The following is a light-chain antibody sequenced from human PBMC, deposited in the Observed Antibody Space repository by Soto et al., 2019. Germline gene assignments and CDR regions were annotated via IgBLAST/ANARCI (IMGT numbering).Light chain of an antibody. CDR2: EAS. CDR3: QQYNRSPLT. J-gene: IGKJ4*01. V-gene: IGKV1-5*03. Sequence: DIPVTQSPSTLSASGGDRVTITCRASQSISSWLAWYQQKQAKAANRLLYEASSLESGVPARFSGSGSGTEFTLTISSLQPDDLATYYCQQYNRSPLTFGGGTKVEIK. CDR1: QSISSW.